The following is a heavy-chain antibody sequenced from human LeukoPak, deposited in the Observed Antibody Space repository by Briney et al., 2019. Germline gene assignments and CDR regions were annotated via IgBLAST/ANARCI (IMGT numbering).Heavy chain of an antibody. V-gene: IGHV3-23*01. J-gene: IGHJ4*02. CDR2: ISGSGGST. Sequence: GGSLRLSCAASGFTFSNYWMHWVRQAPGKGLEWVSAISGSGGSTYYADSVKGRFTISRDNSKNTLCLQMNSLRAEDTAVYYCAKVAYYDFWSGYLDYWGQGTLVTVSS. D-gene: IGHD3-3*01. CDR3: AKVAYYDFWSGYLDY. CDR1: GFTFSNYW.